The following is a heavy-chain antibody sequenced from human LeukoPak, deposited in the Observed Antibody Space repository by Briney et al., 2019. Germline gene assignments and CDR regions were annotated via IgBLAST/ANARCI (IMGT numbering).Heavy chain of an antibody. CDR2: IYHSGST. J-gene: IGHJ4*02. CDR3: AREGLQYTLYYFDY. D-gene: IGHD4-11*01. CDR1: GGSISSSNW. V-gene: IGHV4-4*02. Sequence: PSETLSLTCAVSGGSISSSNWWSWVRQPPGKGLEWIGEIYHSGSTNYNPSLKSRVTISVDTSKNQFSLKLSSVTAADTAVYYCAREGLQYTLYYFDYWGQGTLVTVSS.